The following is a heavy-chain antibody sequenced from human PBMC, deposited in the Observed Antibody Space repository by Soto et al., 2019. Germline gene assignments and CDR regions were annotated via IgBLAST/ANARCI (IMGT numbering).Heavy chain of an antibody. CDR2: IVVGSGNT. V-gene: IGHV1-58*01. Sequence: GASVKVSCKASGFTFTSSAVQWVRQARGQRLEWIGWIVVGSGNTNYAQKFQERVTITRDMSTSTAYMELSSLRSEDTAVYYCAAEDPSYCSSTSCYASYGMDVWGQGTTVTVSS. CDR1: GFTFTSSA. J-gene: IGHJ6*02. D-gene: IGHD2-2*01. CDR3: AAEDPSYCSSTSCYASYGMDV.